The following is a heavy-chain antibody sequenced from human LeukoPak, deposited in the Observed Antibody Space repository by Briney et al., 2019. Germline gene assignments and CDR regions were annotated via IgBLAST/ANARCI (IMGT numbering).Heavy chain of an antibody. D-gene: IGHD6-6*01. J-gene: IGHJ6*03. CDR1: GFTFSSYS. V-gene: IGHV3-48*04. Sequence: GGSLRLSCAASGFTFSSYSMNWVRQAPGKGLEWVSYISSSGSTIYYADSVKGRFTVSRDNAKNTLYLQMNSLRVDDTAVYYCASTRSSSRWYMDVWGKGTTVTVSS. CDR2: ISSSGSTI. CDR3: ASTRSSSRWYMDV.